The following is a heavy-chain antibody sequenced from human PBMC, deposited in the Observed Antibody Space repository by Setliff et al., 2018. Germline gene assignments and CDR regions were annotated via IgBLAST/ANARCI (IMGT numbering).Heavy chain of an antibody. J-gene: IGHJ6*03. D-gene: IGHD6-6*01. V-gene: IGHV1-69*05. CDR2: TIPLFGIT. CDR1: GGTFSNYG. Sequence: SVKVSCKASGGTFSNYGVSWVRQAPGQGLEWMGGTIPLFGITDYAQKFHGRVTIITDESTNTAYMELSSLRSDDTAVYYCVREGVDRRSSTDYRYYMDVWGKGTTVTVSS. CDR3: VREGVDRRSSTDYRYYMDV.